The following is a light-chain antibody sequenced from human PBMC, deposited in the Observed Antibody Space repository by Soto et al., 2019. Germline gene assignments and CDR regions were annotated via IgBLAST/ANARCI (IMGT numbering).Light chain of an antibody. Sequence: EIVLTQSPATLSLSPGERATLSCRASQSVSSYLAWYQQKPGQAPRLLIYDASSRATGIPARFSGIGSGTDFSLTISSLEPEDFAVYYCQQRTNWPTFGGGTKVEI. CDR1: QSVSSY. CDR2: DAS. J-gene: IGKJ4*01. V-gene: IGKV3-11*01. CDR3: QQRTNWPT.